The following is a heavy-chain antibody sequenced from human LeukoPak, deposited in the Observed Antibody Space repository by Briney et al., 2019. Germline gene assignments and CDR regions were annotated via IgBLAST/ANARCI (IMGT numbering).Heavy chain of an antibody. J-gene: IGHJ5*02. V-gene: IGHV4-30-4*01. D-gene: IGHD3-3*01. Sequence: SETLSLTCTVSGGSISSGDYYWSWIRQPPGKGLEWIGYIYYSGSTYYNPFLKSRVTISVDTSKNQFSLKLSSVTAADTAVYYCARGHGANFGVADNWFDPWGQGTLVTVSS. CDR2: IYYSGST. CDR3: ARGHGANFGVADNWFDP. CDR1: GGSISSGDYY.